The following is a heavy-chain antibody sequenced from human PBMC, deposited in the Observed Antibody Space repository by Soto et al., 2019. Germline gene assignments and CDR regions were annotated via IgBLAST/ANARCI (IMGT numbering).Heavy chain of an antibody. CDR2: ISDSGTGT. Sequence: EVHLLESGGGLVQPGGSLRLSCGASGFTFSACVMSWVRQAPGRGLEWVSCISDSGTGTHYADSVKGRFTISRDNSKNTMYLQMNNRRAEDTGVYYCAKGLINGRWYAADWGQGTLVTVSS. CDR1: GFTFSACV. J-gene: IGHJ4*02. V-gene: IGHV3-23*01. D-gene: IGHD6-13*01. CDR3: AKGLINGRWYAAD.